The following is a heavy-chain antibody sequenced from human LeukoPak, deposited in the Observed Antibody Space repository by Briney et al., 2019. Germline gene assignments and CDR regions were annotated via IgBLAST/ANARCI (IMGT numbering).Heavy chain of an antibody. CDR3: ARGMGVLRFLETDFDY. V-gene: IGHV4-34*01. CDR2: INHSGST. D-gene: IGHD3-3*01. Sequence: PSETLPLTCAVYGGSFSNYYWSWIRQPPGKGLEWIGEINHSGSTNYNPSLKSRVTISVDTSKNQFSLKLSSVTAADTAVYYCARGMGVLRFLETDFDYWGQGTLVTVSS. CDR1: GGSFSNYY. J-gene: IGHJ4*02.